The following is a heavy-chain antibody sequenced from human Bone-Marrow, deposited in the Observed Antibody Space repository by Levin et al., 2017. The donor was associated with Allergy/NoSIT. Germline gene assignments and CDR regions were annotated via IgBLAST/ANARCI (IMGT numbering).Heavy chain of an antibody. CDR1: GYSFSNYA. CDR2: INTNTGNP. D-gene: IGHD3-16*02. Sequence: SGESLKISCKASGYSFSNYAINWVRQAPGQGLEWMGWINTNTGNPTYAQGFTGRFVFSLDTLVSTAYLQINSLKTEDTAVYYCAKIPVVVPGPSITYFDFWGQGTLVTVSS. V-gene: IGHV7-4-1*02. CDR3: AKIPVVVPGPSITYFDF. J-gene: IGHJ4*02.